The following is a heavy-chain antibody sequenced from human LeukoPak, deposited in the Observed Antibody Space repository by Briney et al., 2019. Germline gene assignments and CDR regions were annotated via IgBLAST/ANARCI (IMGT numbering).Heavy chain of an antibody. CDR2: ICYSGST. J-gene: IGHJ6*03. V-gene: IGHV4-31*03. D-gene: IGHD6-6*01. CDR1: GGSISSGGYY. CDR3: ARDAIGSSSSWGSYYMDV. Sequence: SETLSLTCTVSGGSISSGGYYWSWIRQHPGKGLEWIGYICYSGSTYYNPSFKSRVTISVDTSKNQFSLKLSSVTAADTAVYYCARDAIGSSSSWGSYYMDVWGKGTTVTVSS.